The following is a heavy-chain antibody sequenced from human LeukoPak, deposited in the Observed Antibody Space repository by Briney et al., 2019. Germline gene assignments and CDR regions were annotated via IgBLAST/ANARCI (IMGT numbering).Heavy chain of an antibody. CDR3: ANTYYDFWSHPFFDY. D-gene: IGHD3-3*01. Sequence: GRSLRLSCAASGFRFSSYALHWVRQAPGKGLEWVALISYDGNNKYYADSVKGRFTISRDNSKNTLYLQMNSLRAEDTAVYYCANTYYDFWSHPFFDYWGQGILVTVSS. V-gene: IGHV3-30-3*01. CDR2: ISYDGNNK. J-gene: IGHJ4*02. CDR1: GFRFSSYA.